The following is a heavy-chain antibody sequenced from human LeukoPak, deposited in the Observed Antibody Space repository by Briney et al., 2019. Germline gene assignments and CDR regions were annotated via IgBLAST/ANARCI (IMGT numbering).Heavy chain of an antibody. V-gene: IGHV3-23*01. Sequence: GGSLRLSCVASGFAFSTYGMSWVRQAPGKGLEWVSAISGSGGSTYYADSVKGRFTISRDNSKNSLYLQMNRLRAEDTAVYYCARRGYTYGYLKVYYFDYWGQGTLVTVSS. CDR1: GFAFSTYG. CDR2: ISGSGGST. D-gene: IGHD5-18*01. CDR3: ARRGYTYGYLKVYYFDY. J-gene: IGHJ4*02.